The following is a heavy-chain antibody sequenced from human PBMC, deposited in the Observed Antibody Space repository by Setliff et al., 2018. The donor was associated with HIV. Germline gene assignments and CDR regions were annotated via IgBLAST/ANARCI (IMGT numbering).Heavy chain of an antibody. CDR2: IFESGGT. J-gene: IGHJ4*02. CDR3: ARTARVFDF. V-gene: IGHV4-4*09. Sequence: ETLSLTCTVSDDSITGYYWSWIRQSPGKGLQCIGYIFESGGTNYNPSLRSRVTISMDTSKRQFSLTLTSVTAADTAVYYCARTARVFDFWGQGILVTVSS. CDR1: DDSITGYY.